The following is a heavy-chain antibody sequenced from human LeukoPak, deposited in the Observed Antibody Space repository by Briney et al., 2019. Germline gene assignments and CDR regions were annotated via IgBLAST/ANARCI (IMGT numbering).Heavy chain of an antibody. D-gene: IGHD3-9*01. CDR1: GFTFSIYW. CDR3: ARGRYLDWLPYFFDY. J-gene: IGHJ4*02. Sequence: PGGSLRLSCAASGFTFSIYWMSWVRQAPGNGLEWVANIDQDGREKSFVDSVRGRFSISRDNAKNTLYLQMNSLRVEDTAVYYCARGRYLDWLPYFFDYWGQGTLVTVSS. CDR2: IDQDGREK. V-gene: IGHV3-7*01.